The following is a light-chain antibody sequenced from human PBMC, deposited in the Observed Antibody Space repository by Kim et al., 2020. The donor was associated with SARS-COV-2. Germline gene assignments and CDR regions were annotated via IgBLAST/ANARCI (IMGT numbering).Light chain of an antibody. CDR2: QGK. J-gene: IGLJ2*01. Sequence: SGSPGPAGRITRLGENLGDKICCLDPAEPGPAPVLGIYQGKERAPGIPERFSGSNSGNTATLTISGTQAMDEADYYCQAWDSTSVVFGGGTKVTVL. CDR1: NLGDKI. CDR3: QAWDSTSVV. V-gene: IGLV3-1*01.